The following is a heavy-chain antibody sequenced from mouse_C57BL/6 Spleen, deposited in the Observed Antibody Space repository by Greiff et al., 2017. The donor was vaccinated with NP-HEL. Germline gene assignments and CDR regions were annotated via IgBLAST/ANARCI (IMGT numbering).Heavy chain of an antibody. V-gene: IGHV1-53*01. CDR1: GYTFTSYW. CDR2: INPSNGGT. D-gene: IGHD2-2*01. Sequence: QVQLQQSGTELVKPGASVKLSCKASGYTFTSYWMHWVKQRPGQGLEWIGNINPSNGGTNYNEKFKSKATLTVDKSSSTAYMQLSSLTSEDSAVYYCAREGYDDYAMDYWGQGTSVTVSS. J-gene: IGHJ4*01. CDR3: AREGYDDYAMDY.